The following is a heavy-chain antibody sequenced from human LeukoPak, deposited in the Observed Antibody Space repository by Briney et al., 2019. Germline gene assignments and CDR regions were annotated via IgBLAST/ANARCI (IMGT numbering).Heavy chain of an antibody. CDR1: GGSISSYY. V-gene: IGHV4-59*08. Sequence: PSETLSLTCTVSGGSISSYYWSWIRQPPGKGLEWIGYIYYSGSTNYNPSLKSRVTISVDTSKNQFSLKLSSVTAADTAVYYCARPGKQDWYFDLWGRGTLVTVSS. J-gene: IGHJ2*01. CDR2: IYYSGST. CDR3: ARPGKQDWYFDL.